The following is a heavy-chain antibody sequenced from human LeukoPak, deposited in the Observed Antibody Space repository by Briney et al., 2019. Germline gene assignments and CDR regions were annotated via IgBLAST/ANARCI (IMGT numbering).Heavy chain of an antibody. CDR1: GFTFSSYS. Sequence: TGGSLRLSCAASGFTFSSYSMNWVRQAPGKGLEWVSSISSSSSYIYYADSVKGRFTISRDNARNSLYLQMNSLRAEDTAVYYCARKGHHFDYWGQGTLVTVSS. CDR3: ARKGHHFDY. J-gene: IGHJ4*02. CDR2: ISSSSSYI. V-gene: IGHV3-21*01.